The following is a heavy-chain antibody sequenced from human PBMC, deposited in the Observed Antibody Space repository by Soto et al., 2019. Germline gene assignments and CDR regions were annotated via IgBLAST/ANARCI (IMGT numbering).Heavy chain of an antibody. V-gene: IGHV1-3*01. CDR1: GYTFTSYA. CDR2: INAGNGNT. J-gene: IGHJ4*02. CDR3: ARDLHTIFGEISTFDY. D-gene: IGHD3-3*01. Sequence: ASVKVSCKASGYTFTSYAMHWVRQAPGQRLEWMGWINAGNGNTKYSQKFQGRVTITRDTSASTAYMELSSLRSEDTAVYYCARDLHTIFGEISTFDYWGQGTLVPVSS.